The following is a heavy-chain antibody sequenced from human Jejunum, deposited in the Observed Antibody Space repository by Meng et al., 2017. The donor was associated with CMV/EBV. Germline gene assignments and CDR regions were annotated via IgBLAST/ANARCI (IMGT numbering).Heavy chain of an antibody. V-gene: IGHV4-4*07. CDR2: IYSNGAT. J-gene: IGHJ4*02. CDR1: GGSISDYY. Sequence: QVQLQESGPGLAKPSETLSLTCIVSGGSISDYYWSWIRQPAGKGLEWIGRIYSNGATNYNPSLKSRVTMSVDTSKNQFSLKLSSVTAADTAVYFCARDMHREVVIQDYWGQGTLVTVSS. D-gene: IGHD3-10*01. CDR3: ARDMHREVVIQDY.